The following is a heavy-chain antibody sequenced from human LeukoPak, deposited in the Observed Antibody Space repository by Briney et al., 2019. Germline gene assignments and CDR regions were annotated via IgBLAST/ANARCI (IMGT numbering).Heavy chain of an antibody. CDR3: ARGYCSSTSCYVVPHDY. V-gene: IGHV3-21*01. J-gene: IGHJ4*02. Sequence: GGSLRLSCAASGFTFSSYSMNWVRQAPGKGLEWVSSISSSSSYIYYADSVKGRFTISRDNAKDSLYLQMNSLRAEDTAVYYCARGYCSSTSCYVVPHDYWGQGTLVTVSS. CDR2: ISSSSSYI. D-gene: IGHD2-2*01. CDR1: GFTFSSYS.